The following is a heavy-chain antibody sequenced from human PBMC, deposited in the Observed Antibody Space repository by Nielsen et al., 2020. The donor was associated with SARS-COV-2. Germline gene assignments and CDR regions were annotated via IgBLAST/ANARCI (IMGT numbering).Heavy chain of an antibody. Sequence: GGSLRLSCAVSGFTFRRYAMSWVRRAPGKGLEWVSAISASGSSTCYGDAVKGRFTISRDNAINTLYLQMNSLRAEDTAVYYCAKDKYQLLNYGMDVWGQGTTVTVSS. D-gene: IGHD2-2*01. CDR3: AKDKYQLLNYGMDV. CDR1: GFTFRRYA. J-gene: IGHJ6*02. V-gene: IGHV3-23*01. CDR2: ISASGSST.